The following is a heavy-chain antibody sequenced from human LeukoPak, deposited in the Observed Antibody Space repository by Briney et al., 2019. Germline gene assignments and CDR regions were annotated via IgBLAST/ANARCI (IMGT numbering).Heavy chain of an antibody. V-gene: IGHV6-1*01. CDR3: ASGWSLGV. Sequence: SQALSLTCAISGGSVSSNSAAWNWIRQSPSRGLEWLGRTYYRTEWHFDYADTVKGRITINSDTSKNQFSLQMNSLTPEDTAVYYRASGWSLGVWGQGTTVAVSS. CDR1: GGSVSSNSAA. CDR2: TYYRTEWHF. J-gene: IGHJ6*02. D-gene: IGHD6-19*01.